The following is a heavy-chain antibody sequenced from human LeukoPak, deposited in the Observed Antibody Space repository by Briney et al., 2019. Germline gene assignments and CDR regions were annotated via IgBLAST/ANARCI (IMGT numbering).Heavy chain of an antibody. Sequence: GASVKVSCTASGYTFTSYYMHWVRQAPGQGLEWMGIINPSGGSTSYAQKFQGRVTMTRDTSTSTVYMELSSLRSEDTAVYYCARAIGLAVALGGFDIWGQRTMVTVSS. V-gene: IGHV1-46*01. CDR3: ARAIGLAVALGGFDI. J-gene: IGHJ3*02. CDR1: GYTFTSYY. CDR2: INPSGGST. D-gene: IGHD2-21*01.